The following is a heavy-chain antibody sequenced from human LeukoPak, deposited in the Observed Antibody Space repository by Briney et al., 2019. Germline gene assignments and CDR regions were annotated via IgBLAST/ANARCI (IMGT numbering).Heavy chain of an antibody. CDR3: ARSPGGGFDI. D-gene: IGHD2-15*01. CDR2: IYYSGTT. CDR1: GGSMTNFY. J-gene: IGHJ3*02. V-gene: IGHV4-59*01. Sequence: SETLSLTCTVSGGSMTNFYGGWIRQSPGKGLELIGYIYYSGTTNYSPSLKSRVSITVDTSKKQFSLKLRSVTAADTAVYYCARSPGGGFDIWGQGTMVTVSS.